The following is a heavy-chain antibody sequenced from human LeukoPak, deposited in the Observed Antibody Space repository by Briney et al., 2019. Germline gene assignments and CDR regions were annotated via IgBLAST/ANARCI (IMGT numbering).Heavy chain of an antibody. D-gene: IGHD5-18*01. J-gene: IGHJ4*02. Sequence: GGSLTLSCATAGFDFNIYAMHWVRHAPGKGLERVAVLAYDGTNQYYADFVKGRFTISRDNSKNTVYLQMNSLRPEDAAVYYCAKGGPLGDTNRFDHWGQGTLVSVSS. V-gene: IGHV3-30*04. CDR3: AKGGPLGDTNRFDH. CDR2: LAYDGTNQ. CDR1: GFDFNIYA.